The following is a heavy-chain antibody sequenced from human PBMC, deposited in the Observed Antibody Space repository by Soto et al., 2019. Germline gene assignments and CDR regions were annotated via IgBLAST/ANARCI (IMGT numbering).Heavy chain of an antibody. CDR1: GFTFSSYS. J-gene: IGHJ6*02. Sequence: GGSLRLSCAASGFTFSSYSMNWVRQAPGKGLEWVSSISSSSSYIYYADSVKGRFTISRDNAKNSLYLQMNSLRAEDTAVYYCTRGVAAAGYGMDVWGQGTTVTVSS. CDR2: ISSSSSYI. V-gene: IGHV3-21*01. CDR3: TRGVAAAGYGMDV. D-gene: IGHD6-13*01.